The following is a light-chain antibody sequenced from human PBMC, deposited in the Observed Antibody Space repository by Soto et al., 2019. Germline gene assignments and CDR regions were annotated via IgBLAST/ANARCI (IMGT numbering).Light chain of an antibody. J-gene: IGKJ4*01. Sequence: EIVLTQSPDTLSLSPGEVATLSCRASQSLSSNFLAWYQQRPGQAPRLLIYAASSRATGIPDRFSGSGSGTDFTLTIRRLEPEDFAVYYCQQYGSSPRTFGGGTKVEIK. V-gene: IGKV3-20*01. CDR1: QSLSSNF. CDR3: QQYGSSPRT. CDR2: AAS.